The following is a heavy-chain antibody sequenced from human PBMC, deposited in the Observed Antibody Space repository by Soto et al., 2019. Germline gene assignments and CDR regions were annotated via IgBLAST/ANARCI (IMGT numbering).Heavy chain of an antibody. CDR1: GGTFSSYA. CDR3: AGEADTAMSSSRWFDP. V-gene: IGHV1-69*01. J-gene: IGHJ5*02. D-gene: IGHD5-18*01. CDR2: ITPIFGTA. Sequence: QVQLVQSGAEVKKPGSSVKVSCKASGGTFSSYAISWVRQAPGQGLEWMGGITPIFGTANYAQKFQGRVTITADESTSTAYMELSSLRSEDTAVYYCAGEADTAMSSSRWFDPWGQGTLVTVSS.